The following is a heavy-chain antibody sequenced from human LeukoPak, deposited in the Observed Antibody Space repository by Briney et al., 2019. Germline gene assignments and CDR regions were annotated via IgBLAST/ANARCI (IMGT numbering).Heavy chain of an antibody. CDR3: ARDGPITYFGGGYMDV. CDR1: GASISSHY. CDR2: TNYSGTT. V-gene: IGHV4-59*11. J-gene: IGHJ6*03. Sequence: SETLSLTCSVSGASISSHYWSWIRQPPGKGLEWIGYTNYSGTTNYNPSLKRRVTISLDTSKDQISLQLRSVTAADTAVYYCARDGPITYFGGGYMDVWGRGTTVTVSS. D-gene: IGHD3-3*01.